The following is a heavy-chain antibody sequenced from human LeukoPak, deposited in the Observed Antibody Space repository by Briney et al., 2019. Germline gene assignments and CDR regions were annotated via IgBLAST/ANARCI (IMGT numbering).Heavy chain of an antibody. CDR1: GGTFSSYA. CDR2: IIPILGIA. CDR3: ARDHCSSTSCDFDY. D-gene: IGHD2-2*01. Sequence: ASVKVSCKASGGTFSSYAISWVRQAPGQGLEWMGRIIPILGIANYAQKFQGRVTITADKSTSTAYMELSSLRSEDTAVYYCARDHCSSTSCDFDYWGQGTLVTVSS. J-gene: IGHJ4*02. V-gene: IGHV1-69*04.